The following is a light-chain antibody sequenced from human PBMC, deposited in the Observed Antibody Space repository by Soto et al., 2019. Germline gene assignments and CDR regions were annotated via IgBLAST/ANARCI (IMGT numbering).Light chain of an antibody. CDR2: GAS. Sequence: EIVLTQSPGTLSLSPGERATLSCRASQSVSSSYLAWYQQKPGQAPRLLIYGASRRATGIPDRFSGSGSGTDFTLTISRLEPEDFAVYYCQQHGSCPRTFGQGTRLEIK. J-gene: IGKJ5*01. CDR3: QQHGSCPRT. V-gene: IGKV3-20*01. CDR1: QSVSSSY.